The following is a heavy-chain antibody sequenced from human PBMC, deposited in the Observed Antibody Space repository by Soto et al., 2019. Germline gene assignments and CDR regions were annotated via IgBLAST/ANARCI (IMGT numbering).Heavy chain of an antibody. Sequence: GESLKISCKGSGYSFTSYWISWVRQMPGKGLEWMGRIDPSDSYTNYSPSFQGHVTISADKSISTAYLQWSSLKASDTAMYYCARRSVNYYASSGYLDYGMDVWGQGTTVTVSS. CDR2: IDPSDSYT. D-gene: IGHD3-22*01. V-gene: IGHV5-10-1*01. CDR1: GYSFTSYW. J-gene: IGHJ6*02. CDR3: ARRSVNYYASSGYLDYGMDV.